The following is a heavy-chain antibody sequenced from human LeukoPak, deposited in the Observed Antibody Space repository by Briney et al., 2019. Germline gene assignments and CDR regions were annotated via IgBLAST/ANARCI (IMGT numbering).Heavy chain of an antibody. Sequence: SETLSLTCAVSGYSISSSNWWGWIRQPPGKGLEWIGYIYNSGSTYYNPSLKSRVTMSVDTSTSQFALKLSSVTAVDTAVYYCARKGSGTYAFDYWSQGTLVTVSS. J-gene: IGHJ4*02. CDR2: IYNSGST. CDR3: ARKGSGTYAFDY. V-gene: IGHV4-28*01. CDR1: GYSISSSNW. D-gene: IGHD1-26*01.